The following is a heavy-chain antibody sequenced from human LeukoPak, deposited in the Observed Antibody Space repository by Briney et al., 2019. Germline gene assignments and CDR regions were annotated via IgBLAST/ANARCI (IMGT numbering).Heavy chain of an antibody. D-gene: IGHD3-16*02. CDR1: GGTFSSYA. Sequence: ASVKVSCKASGGTFSSYAISWVRQAPGQGLEWMGGIIPIFGTANYAQKFQGRVTITADESTSTAYMELSSLRSEDTAVYYCARTCIMITSGGVIGTNCDYWGQGTLVTVSS. CDR2: IIPIFGTA. V-gene: IGHV1-69*13. CDR3: ARTCIMITSGGVIGTNCDY. J-gene: IGHJ4*02.